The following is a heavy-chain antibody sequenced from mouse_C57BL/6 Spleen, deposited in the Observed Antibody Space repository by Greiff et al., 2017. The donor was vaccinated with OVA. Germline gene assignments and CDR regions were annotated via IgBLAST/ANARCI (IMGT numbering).Heavy chain of an antibody. D-gene: IGHD2-3*01. V-gene: IGHV1-15*01. CDR2: IDPETGGT. J-gene: IGHJ4*01. CDR3: TIRWLLRLDY. CDR1: GYTFTDYE. Sequence: QVQLQQSGAELVRPGASVTLSCKASGYTFTDYEMHWVKQTPVHGLEWIGAIDPETGGTAYNQKFKGKAILTADKSSSTAYMELRSLTSEDSAVYYCTIRWLLRLDYWGQGTSVTVSS.